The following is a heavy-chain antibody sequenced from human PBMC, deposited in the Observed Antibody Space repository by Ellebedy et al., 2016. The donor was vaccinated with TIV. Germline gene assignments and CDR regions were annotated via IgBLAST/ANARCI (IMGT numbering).Heavy chain of an antibody. V-gene: IGHV4-30-4*01. CDR2: IYYSGST. J-gene: IGHJ4*02. D-gene: IGHD3-10*01. CDR1: GGSISSGDYY. Sequence: LRLXCTVSGGSISSGDYYWSWIRQPPGKGLEWIGYIYYSGSTYYNPSLKSRVTISVDTSKNQFSLKLSSVTAADTAVYYCARGPLGWGSVGGDYWGQGTLVTVSS. CDR3: ARGPLGWGSVGGDY.